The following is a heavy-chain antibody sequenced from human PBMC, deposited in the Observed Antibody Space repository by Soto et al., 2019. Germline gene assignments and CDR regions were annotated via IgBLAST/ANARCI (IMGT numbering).Heavy chain of an antibody. Sequence: PGESLKISCKGSGYSFTSYWIGWVRQMPGKGLEWMGIIYPGDSDTRYSPSFQGQVTISADKSISTAYLQWSSLKASDTAMYYCASPGIAVAGTGKNFDYWGQGTLVTSPQ. CDR1: GYSFTSYW. D-gene: IGHD6-19*01. CDR3: ASPGIAVAGTGKNFDY. J-gene: IGHJ4*02. CDR2: IYPGDSDT. V-gene: IGHV5-51*01.